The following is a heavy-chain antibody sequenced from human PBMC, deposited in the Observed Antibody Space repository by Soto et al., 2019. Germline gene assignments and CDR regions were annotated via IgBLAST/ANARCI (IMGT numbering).Heavy chain of an antibody. Sequence: PGGSLRLSCAASGFSFDDYTIHWVRQRPGKGLEWVSLISWDGSGTSYAASVKGRFTISRDNSKNSLFLQMNSLRTEDTALYYCAKVNYDFWSGVGPNFDYWGQGALVTVSS. J-gene: IGHJ4*02. D-gene: IGHD3-3*01. CDR3: AKVNYDFWSGVGPNFDY. V-gene: IGHV3-43*01. CDR1: GFSFDDYT. CDR2: ISWDGSGT.